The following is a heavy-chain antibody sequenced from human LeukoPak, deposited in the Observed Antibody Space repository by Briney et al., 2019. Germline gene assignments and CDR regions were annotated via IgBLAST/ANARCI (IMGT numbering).Heavy chain of an antibody. CDR1: GFTFSSYN. CDR2: IRYDGSNK. Sequence: GGSLRPSCAASGFTFSSYNMNWVRQAPGKGLEWVAFIRYDGSNKYYADSVKGRFTISRDNSKNTLYLQMNSLRAEDTAVYYCAKLGISGSYYYFDYWGQGTLVTVSS. D-gene: IGHD1-26*01. J-gene: IGHJ4*02. CDR3: AKLGISGSYYYFDY. V-gene: IGHV3-30*02.